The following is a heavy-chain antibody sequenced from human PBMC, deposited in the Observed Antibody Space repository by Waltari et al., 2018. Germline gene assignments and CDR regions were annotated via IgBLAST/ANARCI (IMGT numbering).Heavy chain of an antibody. J-gene: IGHJ3*02. CDR1: GFPLSSYW. CDR3: ARDQWFAFDI. CDR2: IMTDGSEE. V-gene: IGHV3-7*01. D-gene: IGHD3-22*01. Sequence: EVQLVESGGGLVQPGGSLRLSCAASGFPLSSYWMSWVRQGPGKGLEWVANIMTDGSEEYYVDSVRGRFTISRDNAKNSLFLQMNSLRPEDTAVYYCARDQWFAFDIWGQGTMVTVSS.